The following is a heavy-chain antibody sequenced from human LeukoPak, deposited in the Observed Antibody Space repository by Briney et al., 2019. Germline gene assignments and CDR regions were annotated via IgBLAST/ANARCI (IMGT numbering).Heavy chain of an antibody. V-gene: IGHV1-69*04. J-gene: IGHJ5*02. D-gene: IGHD2-15*01. CDR3: ARDVMVAAKGGNWFDP. CDR1: GGTFSSYA. Sequence: SVKVSCKASGGTFSSYAISWVRQAPGQGLEWMGRIIPILGIANYAQKFQGRVTITADKSTSTAYMELSSLRSEDTAVYYCARDVMVAAKGGNWFDPWGQGTLVTVS. CDR2: IIPILGIA.